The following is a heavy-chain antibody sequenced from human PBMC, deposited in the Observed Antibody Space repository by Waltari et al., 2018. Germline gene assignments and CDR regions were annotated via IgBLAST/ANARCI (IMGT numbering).Heavy chain of an antibody. J-gene: IGHJ4*02. CDR1: GASIRRSMYY. V-gene: IGHV4-39*01. Sequence: QPHLQESGPGLVKPSETLSLTSTVSGASIRRSMYYWGWVGQPPGKGVEWIGSIHYSGNTYYNPSLRSRVTISVDTSKNQFSLTVRSVTAADTAVYYCARRSSGATRRYFDYWGQGTLVTVSS. CDR3: ARRSSGATRRYFDY. CDR2: IHYSGNT. D-gene: IGHD1-26*01.